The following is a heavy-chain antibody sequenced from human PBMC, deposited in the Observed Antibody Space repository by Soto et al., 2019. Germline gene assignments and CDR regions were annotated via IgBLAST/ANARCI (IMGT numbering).Heavy chain of an antibody. Sequence: QVQLVESGGGVVQPGRSLRLSCAASRFTFSSYGMHWVRQAPGKGLEWVAVIWYDGSNKYYADSVKGRFTISRDNSKNTLYLQMNSLRAEDTAVYYCARVDYGDYVDYWGQGTLVTVSS. V-gene: IGHV3-33*01. J-gene: IGHJ4*02. CDR1: RFTFSSYG. CDR3: ARVDYGDYVDY. D-gene: IGHD4-17*01. CDR2: IWYDGSNK.